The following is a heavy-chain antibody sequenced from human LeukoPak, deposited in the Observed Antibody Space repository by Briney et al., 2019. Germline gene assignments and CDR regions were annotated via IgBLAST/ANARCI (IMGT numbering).Heavy chain of an antibody. CDR1: GGSISNSY. CDR2: IHTSGST. J-gene: IGHJ3*02. D-gene: IGHD2-2*02. CDR3: ARGICSSTSCYTPGAFDI. Sequence: SETLSLTCTVSGGSISNSYWSWIRQPAGKGLEWIGRIHTSGSTNYNPSLKSRVTMSVDTSKNQFSLKLSSVTVADTAVYYCARGICSSTSCYTPGAFDIWGQGTMVTVSS. V-gene: IGHV4-4*07.